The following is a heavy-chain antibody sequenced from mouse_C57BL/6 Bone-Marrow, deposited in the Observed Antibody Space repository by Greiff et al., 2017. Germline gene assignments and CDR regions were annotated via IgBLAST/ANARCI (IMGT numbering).Heavy chain of an antibody. Sequence: EVQLVESGGGLVKPGGSLKLSCAASGFTFSDYGMHWVRQAPEKGLEWVAYISSGSSTLYYADTVKGRFTISRDNAKNTLFLQMTSLRSEDTAMYDCARGHYYGSSDGYFDVWGTGTTVTVSS. CDR2: ISSGSSTL. V-gene: IGHV5-17*01. D-gene: IGHD1-1*01. CDR3: ARGHYYGSSDGYFDV. CDR1: GFTFSDYG. J-gene: IGHJ1*03.